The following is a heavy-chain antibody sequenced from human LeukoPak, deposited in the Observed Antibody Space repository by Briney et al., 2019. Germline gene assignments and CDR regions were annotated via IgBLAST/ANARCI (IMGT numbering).Heavy chain of an antibody. V-gene: IGHV4-4*02. J-gene: IGHJ4*02. Sequence: TSETLSLTCAVSGGSISSSNWWSWVRQPPGKGLEWIGEIYHSGSTNYNPSLKSRVTISVDTSKNQFSLKLSSVTAADTAVYYCARVAYSSGWYDFDYWGQGTLVTVSS. CDR1: GGSISSSNW. D-gene: IGHD6-19*01. CDR3: ARVAYSSGWYDFDY. CDR2: IYHSGST.